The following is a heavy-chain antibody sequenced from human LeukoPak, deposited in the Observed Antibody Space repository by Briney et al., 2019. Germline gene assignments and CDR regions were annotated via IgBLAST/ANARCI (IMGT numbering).Heavy chain of an antibody. CDR3: ARGVAAAGKSPFDY. J-gene: IGHJ4*02. Sequence: GGSLRLSCAASGFTFSSYWMSWVRQAPGKGLEWVASINGRGGLIYYSDSVKGRFTISRDNAKNSLYLQMNSLRAEDTAVYYCARGVAAAGKSPFDYWGQGTLVTVSS. V-gene: IGHV3-48*04. CDR1: GFTFSSYW. D-gene: IGHD6-13*01. CDR2: INGRGGLI.